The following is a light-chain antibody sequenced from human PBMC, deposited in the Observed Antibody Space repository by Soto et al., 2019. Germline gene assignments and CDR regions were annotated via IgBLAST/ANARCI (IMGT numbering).Light chain of an antibody. CDR3: QQSYSTLRLT. V-gene: IGKV1-39*01. CDR1: QSISSY. Sequence: DIQMTQSPSSLSASVGDRVTITCRASQSISSYLNWYQQKPGKAPKLLIYAASSLQSGVPSRFSGSGSGTDFTLTISSRQPEDFATYYCQQSYSTLRLTFGGGTKVEIK. CDR2: AAS. J-gene: IGKJ4*01.